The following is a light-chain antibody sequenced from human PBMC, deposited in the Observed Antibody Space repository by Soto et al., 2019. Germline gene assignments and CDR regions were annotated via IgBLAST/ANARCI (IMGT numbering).Light chain of an antibody. CDR3: CSYAGSYTFWV. Sequence: QSALTQPRSVSGSPGQSVTISCTGTSSDVGGYNYVSWYQQHPGKAPKLMIYDVSKRPSGVPDRFSGSKSGNTASLTISGLQAVDEADYYCCSYAGSYTFWVFGGGTKLTVL. CDR2: DVS. J-gene: IGLJ3*02. V-gene: IGLV2-11*01. CDR1: SSDVGGYNY.